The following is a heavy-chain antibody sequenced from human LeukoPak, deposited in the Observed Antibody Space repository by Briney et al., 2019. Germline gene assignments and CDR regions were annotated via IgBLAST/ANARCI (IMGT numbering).Heavy chain of an antibody. CDR3: ARNPLDKNWFDP. CDR1: GGTFSSYA. V-gene: IGHV1-69*13. D-gene: IGHD3-22*01. CDR2: IIPIFGTA. Sequence: ASVKVSCKASGGTFSSYAISWVRQAPRQGLEWMGGIIPIFGTANYAQKFQGRVTITADESTSTAYMELSSLRSEDTAVYYCARNPLDKNWFDPWGQGTLVTVSS. J-gene: IGHJ5*02.